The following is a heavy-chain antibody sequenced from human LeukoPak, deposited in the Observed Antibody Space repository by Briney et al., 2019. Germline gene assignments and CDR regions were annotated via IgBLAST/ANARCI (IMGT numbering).Heavy chain of an antibody. D-gene: IGHD6-19*01. Sequence: GGSLRLSCAASGFTVSSNYMSWVRQAPGKGLEYISVVYTGGSTYYADSVKGRFTISRDNSKNTLYLQMNSLRAEDTAVYYCARDPIAVAAPDYYYYYGMDVWGQGTTVTVSS. J-gene: IGHJ6*02. V-gene: IGHV3-53*01. CDR2: VYTGGST. CDR3: ARDPIAVAAPDYYYYYGMDV. CDR1: GFTVSSNY.